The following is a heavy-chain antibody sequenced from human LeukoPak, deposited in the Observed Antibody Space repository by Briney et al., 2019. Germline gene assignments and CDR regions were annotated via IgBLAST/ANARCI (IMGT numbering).Heavy chain of an antibody. V-gene: IGHV1-2*02. CDR2: IIPDSGGA. CDR3: STRDKYCSGANCGKY. CDR1: GYTFTNYY. J-gene: IGHJ4*02. Sequence: ASVKVSCKTSGYTFTNYYVHWVRQAPGQGLEWMGYIIPDSGGADYDQRFQGRVTMTRDKSISTVYVELSSLRSDDTAVYYCSTRDKYCSGANCGKYWGQGTLVTVSS. D-gene: IGHD2-15*01.